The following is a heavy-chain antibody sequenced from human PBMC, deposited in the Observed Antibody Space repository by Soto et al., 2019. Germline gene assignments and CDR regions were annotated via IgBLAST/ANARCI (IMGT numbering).Heavy chain of an antibody. Sequence: ASVKVSCKASGYDFTAYDINWVRQASGQGLEWMGWMNPINGATGSARRFQGRVSMTRNTATGTAYLELTSLRSDDSAVYYCGRGPSPRAPAGGTPYYFAMDVWGQGTAVTVSS. CDR1: GYDFTAYD. D-gene: IGHD6-13*01. J-gene: IGHJ6*02. CDR2: MNPINGAT. V-gene: IGHV1-8*02. CDR3: GRGPSPRAPAGGTPYYFAMDV.